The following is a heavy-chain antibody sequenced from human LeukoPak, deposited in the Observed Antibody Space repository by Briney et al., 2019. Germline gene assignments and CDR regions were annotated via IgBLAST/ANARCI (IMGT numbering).Heavy chain of an antibody. CDR2: ISSSSSTI. CDR3: AGVGYTVPDY. CDR1: GFTFSSYS. J-gene: IGHJ4*02. D-gene: IGHD4-11*01. Sequence: GGSLRLSCAASGFTFSSYSMNWVRQAPGKGLEWVSYISSSSSTIYYADSVKGRFTISRDNAKNSLYLQMNSLRAEDTAVYYCAGVGYTVPDYWGQGTLVTVSS. V-gene: IGHV3-48*01.